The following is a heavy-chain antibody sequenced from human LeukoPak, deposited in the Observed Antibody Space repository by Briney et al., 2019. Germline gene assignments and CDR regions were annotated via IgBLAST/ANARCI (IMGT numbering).Heavy chain of an antibody. CDR1: GDSISTYY. V-gene: IGHV4-59*01. J-gene: IGHJ4*02. CDR3: ARVGAGSFDY. D-gene: IGHD1-26*01. Sequence: PSETLSLTCSVSGDSISTYYWSWIRQPPREGLEWIGYIYYSGNTNYNPSLKSRLTISVDTSKNQFSLKLSSVTAADTAVYYCARVGAGSFDYWGQGSLVTVSS. CDR2: IYYSGNT.